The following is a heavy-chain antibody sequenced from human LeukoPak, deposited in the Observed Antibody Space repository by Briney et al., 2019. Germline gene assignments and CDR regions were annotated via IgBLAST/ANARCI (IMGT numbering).Heavy chain of an antibody. V-gene: IGHV3-74*01. CDR2: INSDGSST. D-gene: IGHD3-10*01. Sequence: PGGSLRLSCAASGFTFSSYWMHWLRQAPGKGLVWVSRINSDGSSTNYADSAKGRFTISRDNAKNTLYLQMNSLRAEDTAMYYCARAVYYSNYLGYWGQGTLVTVSS. J-gene: IGHJ4*01. CDR1: GFTFSSYW. CDR3: ARAVYYSNYLGY.